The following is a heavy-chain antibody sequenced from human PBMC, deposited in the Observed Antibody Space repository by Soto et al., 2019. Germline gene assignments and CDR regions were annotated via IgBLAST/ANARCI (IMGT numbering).Heavy chain of an antibody. V-gene: IGHV1-8*01. Sequence: QVQLVQSGAEVRKPGASVKVSCKASGYAFTSSDINWMRQATGQGLEWMGWMNPNSGHTNYAQKFQGRVTMTRNTFISTAYMELTSLRSEDTGFYYCASGMSTTWGQGTPVTVSS. J-gene: IGHJ5*02. D-gene: IGHD2-2*01. CDR2: MNPNSGHT. CDR3: ASGMSTT. CDR1: GYAFTSSD.